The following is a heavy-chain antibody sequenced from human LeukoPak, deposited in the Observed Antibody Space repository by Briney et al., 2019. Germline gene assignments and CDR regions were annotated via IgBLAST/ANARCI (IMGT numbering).Heavy chain of an antibody. CDR1: GGSFSGYY. D-gene: IGHD6-13*01. V-gene: IGHV4-59*10. CDR2: IYTSGST. J-gene: IGHJ4*02. Sequence: PSETLSLTCAVYGGSFSGYYWSWIRQPAGKGLEWIGRIYTSGSTNYNPSLKSRVTMSVDTSKNQFSLKLSSVTAADTAVYYCARGLAAAVWGQGTLVTVSS. CDR3: ARGLAAAV.